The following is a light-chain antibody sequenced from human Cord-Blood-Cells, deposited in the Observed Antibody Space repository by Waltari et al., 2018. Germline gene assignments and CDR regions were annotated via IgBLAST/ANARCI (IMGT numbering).Light chain of an antibody. CDR1: QSISSY. Sequence: IQMTQSPLSLSASVGDRVTITCRASQSISSYLNWYQQKPGKATKLLIYAAFSLQSRVPSRFSGSGSVTDFTLTISSLQPEEFATYYWQQSYSTPLPFGGGTKVESK. CDR2: AAF. J-gene: IGKJ4*01. V-gene: IGKV1-39*01. CDR3: QQSYSTPLP.